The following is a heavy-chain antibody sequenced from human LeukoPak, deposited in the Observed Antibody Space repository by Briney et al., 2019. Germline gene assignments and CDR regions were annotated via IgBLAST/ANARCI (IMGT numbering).Heavy chain of an antibody. CDR2: IYYSGST. J-gene: IGHJ4*02. D-gene: IGHD3-22*01. CDR3: ARDPSGYFNY. V-gene: IGHV4-61*01. Sequence: SETLSLTCTVSGGSVSSGNYHWSRIRQPPGKGLEWIGYIYYSGSTNYNPSLKSRVTISVDTSKNQFSLKLSSVTAADTAVYYCARDPSGYFNYWGQGTLATVSS. CDR1: GGSVSSGNYH.